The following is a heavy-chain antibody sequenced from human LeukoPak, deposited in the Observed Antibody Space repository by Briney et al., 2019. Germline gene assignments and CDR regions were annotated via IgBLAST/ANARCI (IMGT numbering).Heavy chain of an antibody. Sequence: GSSVKVSCKASGYTFTGYYMHWVRQAPGQGLEWMGWINPNSGGTNYAQKFQGRVTMTRDTSTSTVYMELSSLRSEDTAVYYSARDPFYSGATLTHYYYMDVWGKGTTVTISS. D-gene: IGHD1-26*01. CDR1: GYTFTGYY. J-gene: IGHJ6*03. V-gene: IGHV1-2*02. CDR2: INPNSGGT. CDR3: ARDPFYSGATLTHYYYMDV.